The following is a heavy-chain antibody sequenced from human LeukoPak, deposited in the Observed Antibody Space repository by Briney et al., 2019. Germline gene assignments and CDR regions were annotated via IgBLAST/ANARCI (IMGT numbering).Heavy chain of an antibody. Sequence: GGSLRLSCAASRFTFSNYNMHWVRQAPGKGPEWISYITGSSSTIYYADSVKGRFTISRDNAKSSLYLQMNSLRAEDTAVYYCARGITMIVVVNLFDYWGQGTLVTVSS. CDR3: ARGITMIVVVNLFDY. J-gene: IGHJ4*02. D-gene: IGHD3-22*01. CDR1: RFTFSNYN. CDR2: ITGSSSTI. V-gene: IGHV3-48*01.